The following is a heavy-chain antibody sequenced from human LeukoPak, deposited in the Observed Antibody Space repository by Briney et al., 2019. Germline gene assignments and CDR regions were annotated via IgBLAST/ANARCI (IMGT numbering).Heavy chain of an antibody. CDR2: ISSNGGST. V-gene: IGHV3-64*01. J-gene: IGHJ5*02. Sequence: PGGSLRLSCAASGFTFSSYARHWVRQAPGKGLEYVSAISSNGGSTYYANSVKGRFTISRDNSKNTLYLQMGSLRAEDMAVYYCARGGYYLRSWFDPWGQGTLVTVSS. CDR3: ARGGYYLRSWFDP. D-gene: IGHD3-3*01. CDR1: GFTFSSYA.